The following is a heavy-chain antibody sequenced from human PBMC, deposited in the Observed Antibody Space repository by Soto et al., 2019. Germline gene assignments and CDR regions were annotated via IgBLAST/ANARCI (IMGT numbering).Heavy chain of an antibody. Sequence: QITLKESGPTLVKPTQTLTLTCTFSGFSLSTSGLSVGWILQPQGKALEWLALIYWDDDKRLSPSKNSRLTITKDTSKNQVVLAMSDMDPVDTSTYYCAHRYCSGGRWLTFWHWGQGPLVTVSS. D-gene: IGHD2-15*01. J-gene: IGHJ4*02. V-gene: IGHV2-5*02. CDR1: GFSLSTSGLS. CDR3: AHRYCSGGRWLTFWH. CDR2: IYWDDDK.